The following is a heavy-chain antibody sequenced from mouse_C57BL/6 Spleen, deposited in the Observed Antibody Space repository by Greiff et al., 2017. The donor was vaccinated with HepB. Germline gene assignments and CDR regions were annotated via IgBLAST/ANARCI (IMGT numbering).Heavy chain of an antibody. J-gene: IGHJ3*01. CDR3: ARAYYSNWAWFAY. D-gene: IGHD2-5*01. Sequence: EVQLQQSGPELVKPGASVKISCKASGYTFTDYYMNWVKQSHGKSLEWIGDINPNNGGTSYNQKFKGKATLTVDKSSSTAYMELRILTSEDSAVYYCARAYYSNWAWFAYWGQGTLVTVSA. V-gene: IGHV1-26*01. CDR2: INPNNGGT. CDR1: GYTFTDYY.